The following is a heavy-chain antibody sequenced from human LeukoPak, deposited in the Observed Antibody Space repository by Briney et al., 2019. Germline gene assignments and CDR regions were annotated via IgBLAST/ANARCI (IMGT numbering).Heavy chain of an antibody. Sequence: SETLSLTCAVSGGSISSGGYSWSWIRQPPGKGLEWIGYIYYSGSTYYNPSLKSRVTISVDTSKNQFSLKLSSVTAADTAVYYCARDGSSRYSYVLGGLPNWFDPWGQGTLVTVSS. J-gene: IGHJ5*02. D-gene: IGHD5-18*01. V-gene: IGHV4-30-4*07. CDR1: GGSISSGGYS. CDR3: ARDGSSRYSYVLGGLPNWFDP. CDR2: IYYSGST.